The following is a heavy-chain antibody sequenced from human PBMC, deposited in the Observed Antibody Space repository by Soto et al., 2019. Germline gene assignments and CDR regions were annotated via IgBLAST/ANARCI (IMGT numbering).Heavy chain of an antibody. CDR1: GYTFTSYA. CDR3: ARLYCSGGSCYPNWFDP. V-gene: IGHV1-3*01. J-gene: IGHJ5*02. Sequence: ASLKVSCKASGYTFTSYAMHWVRQAPGQRLEWMGWINAGNGNTKYSQKFQGRVTITRDTSASTAYMELSSLRSEDTAVYYCARLYCSGGSCYPNWFDPWGQGTQVTVSS. CDR2: INAGNGNT. D-gene: IGHD2-15*01.